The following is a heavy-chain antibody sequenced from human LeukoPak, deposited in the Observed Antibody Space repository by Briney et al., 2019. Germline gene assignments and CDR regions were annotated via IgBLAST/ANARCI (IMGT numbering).Heavy chain of an antibody. J-gene: IGHJ4*02. CDR2: IISSSSYI. CDR1: GFTFSNYS. D-gene: IGHD1-14*01. V-gene: IGHV3-21*05. Sequence: PGGSLRLSCAASGFTFSNYSMNWVRQAPGKGLEWVSYIISSSSYIYYADSVKGRFTISRDNAKNSLYLQMNSLRAEDTAVYYCARAPADVVGTTGYWGQGTLVTVSS. CDR3: ARAPADVVGTTGY.